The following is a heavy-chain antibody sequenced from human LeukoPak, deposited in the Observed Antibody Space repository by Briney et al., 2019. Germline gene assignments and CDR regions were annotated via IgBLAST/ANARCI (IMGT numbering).Heavy chain of an antibody. V-gene: IGHV4-61*05. Sequence: PSETLSLTCTVSGGSISSSSYYWGWIRQPPGKGLEWIGHIYYSGSTSYNPSLKSRVTISVDTSKNQFSLKLSSVTAADTAVYYCAKSTYSFGSGFDPWGQGTLVTVSS. CDR1: GGSISSSSYY. D-gene: IGHD5-18*01. CDR2: IYYSGST. J-gene: IGHJ5*02. CDR3: AKSTYSFGSGFDP.